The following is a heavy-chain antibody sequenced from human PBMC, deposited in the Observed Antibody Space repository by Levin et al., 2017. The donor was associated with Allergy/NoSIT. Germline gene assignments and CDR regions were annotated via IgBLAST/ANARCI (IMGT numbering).Heavy chain of an antibody. CDR2: IRSKAYGGTT. Sequence: SCTVSGFTFDNFGMTWVRQAPGKGLEGVGLIRSKAYGGTTEYAASVKGRFTISRDDSKTIAYLQMNSLKSEDTAVYYCTRIYCSSTSCYAVYFEHWGQGTLVTVSS. J-gene: IGHJ1*01. D-gene: IGHD2-2*01. CDR1: GFTFDNFG. CDR3: TRIYCSSTSCYAVYFEH. V-gene: IGHV3-49*04.